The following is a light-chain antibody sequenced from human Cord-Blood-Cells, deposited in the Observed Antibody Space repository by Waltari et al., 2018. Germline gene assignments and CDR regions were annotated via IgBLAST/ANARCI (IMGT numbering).Light chain of an antibody. CDR1: SSDVGSYNL. J-gene: IGLJ1*01. CDR3: CSYAGSSTFNYV. Sequence: QSALTQPASVSGSPGQSITISCTGTSSDVGSYNLVSWYQQHPGKAPKLMIYEGSKRPSWVSNRFSGSKSGNTASLTISGLRAEDEADYYCCSYAGSSTFNYVFGTGTKVTVL. CDR2: EGS. V-gene: IGLV2-23*03.